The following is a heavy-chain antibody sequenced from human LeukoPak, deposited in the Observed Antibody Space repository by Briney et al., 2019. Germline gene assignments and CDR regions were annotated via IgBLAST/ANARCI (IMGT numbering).Heavy chain of an antibody. D-gene: IGHD3-10*01. Sequence: GASVKVSCKASGYTFSDHHILWVRQAPGQGLEWMGWIHPNGHDTKYAQKFQGRMTMTTDTSTSTAYMELNRATSDDTAVYYCSGHYGPGPVWGQGTLITASS. J-gene: IGHJ4*02. CDR2: IHPNGHDT. CDR3: SGHYGPGPV. CDR1: GYTFSDHH. V-gene: IGHV1-2*02.